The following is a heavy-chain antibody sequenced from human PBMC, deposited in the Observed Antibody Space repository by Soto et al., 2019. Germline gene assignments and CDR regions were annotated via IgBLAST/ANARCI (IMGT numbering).Heavy chain of an antibody. CDR3: ARDPLEPYFDY. J-gene: IGHJ4*02. CDR1: GYTFTGYY. V-gene: IGHV1-2*02. Sequence: WASVQVSCKASGYTFTGYYMHWVRQVPGQGLEWMGWFNPNSSGTNYAQKFQGRVTMTRDTSISTAYMELSRLRSDDTAVYYCARDPLEPYFDYWGQGTLVTVSS. CDR2: FNPNSSGT. D-gene: IGHD1-1*01.